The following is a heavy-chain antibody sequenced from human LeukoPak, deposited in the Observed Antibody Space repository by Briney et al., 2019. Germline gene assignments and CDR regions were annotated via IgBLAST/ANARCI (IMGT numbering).Heavy chain of an antibody. Sequence: GGSLRLSCAASGFTFSSYAMSWVRQAPGKGLEWVSAISGSGGSTYYADSVKGRFTISRDNSKNTLYLQMNSLRAEDTAVYYCAKATPLWFRGKIGYHFDYWGQGTLVTVSS. J-gene: IGHJ4*02. CDR2: ISGSGGST. CDR3: AKATPLWFRGKIGYHFDY. CDR1: GFTFSSYA. D-gene: IGHD3-10*01. V-gene: IGHV3-23*01.